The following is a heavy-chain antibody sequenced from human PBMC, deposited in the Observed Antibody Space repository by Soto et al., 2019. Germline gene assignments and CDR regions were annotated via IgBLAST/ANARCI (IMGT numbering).Heavy chain of an antibody. J-gene: IGHJ5*02. CDR2: ISGSGGST. D-gene: IGHD2-21*02. CDR1: GFTFSSYA. CDR3: AKDLHIVVVTATWFDP. V-gene: IGHV3-23*01. Sequence: GGSLRLSCAASGFTFSSYAMSWVRQAPGKGLEWVSAISGSGGSTYYADSVKGRFTISRDNSKNTLYLQMNSLRAEDTAVYYCAKDLHIVVVTATWFDPWGQGTLVTVSS.